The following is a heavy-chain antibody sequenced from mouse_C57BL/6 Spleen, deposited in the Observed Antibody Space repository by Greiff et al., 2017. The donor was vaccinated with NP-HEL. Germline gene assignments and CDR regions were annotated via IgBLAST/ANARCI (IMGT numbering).Heavy chain of an antibody. CDR3: ARGEYYYGSSYRYFDV. J-gene: IGHJ1*03. Sequence: VQLQQSGPELVKPGASVKISCKASGYAFSSSWMNWVKQRPGKGLEWIGRIYPGDGDTNYNGKFKGKATLTADKSSSTAYMQLSSLTSEDFAVYFCARGEYYYGSSYRYFDVWGTGTTVTVSS. D-gene: IGHD1-1*01. CDR2: IYPGDGDT. CDR1: GYAFSSSW. V-gene: IGHV1-82*01.